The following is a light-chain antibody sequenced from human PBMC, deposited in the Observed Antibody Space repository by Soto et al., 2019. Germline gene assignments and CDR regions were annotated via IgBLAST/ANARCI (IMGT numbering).Light chain of an antibody. CDR1: NIGSTS. J-gene: IGLJ1*01. Sequence: SYELPQPPSVSVAPGQTARITCGGNNIGSTSVHWYQQKPGQAPVLVVYDDSDRPSGIPERFSGSNSGNTATLTISRVEAGDEADYYGQVWDSSSDHLYVFGTGTKLTVL. CDR2: DDS. V-gene: IGLV3-21*02. CDR3: QVWDSSSDHLYV.